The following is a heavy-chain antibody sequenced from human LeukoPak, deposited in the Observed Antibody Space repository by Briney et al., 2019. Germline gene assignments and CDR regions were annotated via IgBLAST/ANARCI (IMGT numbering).Heavy chain of an antibody. CDR2: ISTGSRYI. V-gene: IGHV3-21*06. J-gene: IGHJ5*02. CDR1: GFTLSNYD. CDR3: ARADCSSSTCYLQRSWFDP. D-gene: IGHD2-2*01. Sequence: GGSLRLSCAASGFTLSNYDMNWVRQAPGKGLEWVSSISTGSRYIYYTDSLRGRFTISRDDAKNTLYLQMNSLRAEDTAVYYCARADCSSSTCYLQRSWFDPWGQGTLVTVSS.